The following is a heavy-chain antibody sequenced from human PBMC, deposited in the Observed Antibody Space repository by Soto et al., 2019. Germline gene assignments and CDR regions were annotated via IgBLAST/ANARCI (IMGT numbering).Heavy chain of an antibody. D-gene: IGHD2-2*01. J-gene: IGHJ6*02. CDR1: GFTFNTHW. V-gene: IGHV3-74*01. Sequence: EVQLVESGGGVVQPGGSLRLSCTASGFTFNTHWMHWVRQAPGKGLVWVSRIYFDGITTNYADSVKGRLTVSRDNAKNTVYLQMNSLRDEDTAVYYCARVPEDIVVVPAATGGDYYSMDVWGQGTTVTVSS. CDR3: ARVPEDIVVVPAATGGDYYSMDV. CDR2: IYFDGITT.